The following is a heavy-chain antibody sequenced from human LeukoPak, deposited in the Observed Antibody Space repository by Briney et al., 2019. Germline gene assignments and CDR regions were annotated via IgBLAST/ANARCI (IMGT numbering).Heavy chain of an antibody. CDR2: IGTAGDT. Sequence: PGGSLRLSCAASGFTFSSYDMHWVRQATGKGLEWVSAIGTAGDTYYPGSVKGRFTVSRENAKNSLYLQMNSLRAGDTAVYYCARETLNDAFDIWGQGTMVTVXX. V-gene: IGHV3-13*01. J-gene: IGHJ3*02. CDR3: ARETLNDAFDI. CDR1: GFTFSSYD.